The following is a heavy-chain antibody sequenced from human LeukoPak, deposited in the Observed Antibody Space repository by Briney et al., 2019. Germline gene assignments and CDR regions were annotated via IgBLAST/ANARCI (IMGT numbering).Heavy chain of an antibody. CDR1: GFTFSSYG. Sequence: GGSLRLSCAASGFTFSSYGMTWVRQAPGKGLEWVSYISSSSSTIYYADSVKGRFTISRDKSKNTLYLQMNSLRAEDTALFYCAARWGYNGFDIWGQGTMVAVSS. V-gene: IGHV3-48*01. CDR3: AARWGYNGFDI. J-gene: IGHJ3*02. D-gene: IGHD5-18*01. CDR2: ISSSSSTI.